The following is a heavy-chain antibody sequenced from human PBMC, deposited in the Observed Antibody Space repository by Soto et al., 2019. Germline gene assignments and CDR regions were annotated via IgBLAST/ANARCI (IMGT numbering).Heavy chain of an antibody. CDR1: GGSISSYY. V-gene: IGHV4-59*01. J-gene: IGHJ4*02. Sequence: SETLSLTCTVSGGSISSYYWSWIRQPPGKGLEWIGYIYCSGSTNYNPSLKSRVTISVDTSKNQFSLKLSSVTAADTAVYYCARGRGHDYGDYGYWGQGTLVTVSS. CDR3: ARGRGHDYGDYGY. CDR2: IYCSGST. D-gene: IGHD4-17*01.